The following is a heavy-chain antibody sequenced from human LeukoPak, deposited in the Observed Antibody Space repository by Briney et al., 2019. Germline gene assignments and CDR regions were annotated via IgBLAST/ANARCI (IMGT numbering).Heavy chain of an antibody. Sequence: SETLSLTCAVSGNSISNTYYWGWIRQPPGKELEWIGSIYNSGSTHYNPSLKSRVTISVDTSKNQFSLTLSSVTAADTAVYYCARNSSGNYFDYWGQGTLVTVSS. CDR1: GNSISNTYY. J-gene: IGHJ4*02. CDR2: IYNSGST. CDR3: ARNSSGNYFDY. V-gene: IGHV4-38-2*01. D-gene: IGHD1-26*01.